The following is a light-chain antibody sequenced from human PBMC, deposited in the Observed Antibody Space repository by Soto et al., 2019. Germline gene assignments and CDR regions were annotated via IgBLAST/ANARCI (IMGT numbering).Light chain of an antibody. J-gene: IGKJ4*01. Sequence: DIQMTQSHSTLYASVGDRVIITCRASQSISSWLAWYQQKPGKAPELLIYKASSLQSGVPSRFSGSGSGTEFTLTIRSLKTDDLATYYCQHYHSYPITFGGGTKVQIK. V-gene: IGKV1-5*03. CDR2: KAS. CDR3: QHYHSYPIT. CDR1: QSISSW.